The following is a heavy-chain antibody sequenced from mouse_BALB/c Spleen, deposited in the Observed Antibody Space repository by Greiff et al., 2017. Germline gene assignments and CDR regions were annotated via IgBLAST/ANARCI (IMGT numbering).Heavy chain of an antibody. Sequence: QVQLQQSGAELVRPGASVTLSCKASGYTFTDYEMHWVKQTPVHGLEWIGAIDPETGGTAYNQKFKGKATLTADKSSSTAYMELRSLTSEDSAVYYCTGLLWFPWFAYWGQGTLGTVSA. V-gene: IGHV1-15*01. CDR2: IDPETGGT. D-gene: IGHD2-9*01. CDR3: TGLLWFPWFAY. CDR1: GYTFTDYE. J-gene: IGHJ3*01.